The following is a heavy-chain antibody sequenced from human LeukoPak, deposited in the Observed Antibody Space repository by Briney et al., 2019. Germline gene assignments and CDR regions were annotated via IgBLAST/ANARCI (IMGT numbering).Heavy chain of an antibody. D-gene: IGHD6-13*01. Sequence: GGSLRLSCAASGFTFSTYWMSWVRQAQGKGLEWEANIKQDGSEKYYVDSVKGRFTISRDNAKNSLYLQMNSLRAEDTAVYYCARDEAWYSSSPTTFDYWGQGTLVTVSS. CDR1: GFTFSTYW. V-gene: IGHV3-7*03. J-gene: IGHJ4*02. CDR3: ARDEAWYSSSPTTFDY. CDR2: IKQDGSEK.